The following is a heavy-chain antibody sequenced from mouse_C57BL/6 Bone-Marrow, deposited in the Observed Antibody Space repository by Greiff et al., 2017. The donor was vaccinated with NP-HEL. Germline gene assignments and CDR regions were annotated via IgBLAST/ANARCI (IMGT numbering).Heavy chain of an antibody. V-gene: IGHV5-16*01. CDR1: GFTFSDYY. CDR3: GRGRLRRRGYYAMDY. D-gene: IGHD2-2*01. Sequence: EVQGVESEGGLVQPGSSMKLSCTASGFTFSDYYMALVRPVPEKGLEWVANINYDGIITYYLASLKSRFIISRDNAKNILYLQMSSRKSEDAATYYCGRGRLRRRGYYAMDYWGQGTSVTVSS. J-gene: IGHJ4*01. CDR2: INYDGIIT.